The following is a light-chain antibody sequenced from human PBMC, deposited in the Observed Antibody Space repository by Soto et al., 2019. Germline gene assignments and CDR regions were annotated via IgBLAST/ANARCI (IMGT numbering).Light chain of an antibody. CDR2: GVS. J-gene: IGLJ2*01. CDR1: SGDVGAYNS. CDR3: SSYAGRKNPVV. V-gene: IGLV2-8*01. Sequence: QSALTQPPSASGSPGQSVTISCTGTSGDVGAYNSVSWYQQHPGKAPKLMIYGVSTRPSGVPDRFSGSKSGNTASLTVSGLQSDDEDDYYCSSYAGRKNPVVFGGGTQLTVL.